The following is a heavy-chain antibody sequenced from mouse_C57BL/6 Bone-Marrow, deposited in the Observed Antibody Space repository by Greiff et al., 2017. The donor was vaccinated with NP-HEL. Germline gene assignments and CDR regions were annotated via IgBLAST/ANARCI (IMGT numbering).Heavy chain of an antibody. J-gene: IGHJ2*01. V-gene: IGHV5-16*01. D-gene: IGHD1-1*01. CDR3: ARDGGYYGSLDY. CDR1: GFTFSDYY. CDR2: INYDGSST. Sequence: EVQLVESEGGLVQPGSSMKLSCTASGFTFSDYYMAWVRPVPEKGLEWVANINYDGSSTYYLDSLKSRFIISRDNAKNILYLQMSSLKSEDTATYYCARDGGYYGSLDYWGQGTTLTVSS.